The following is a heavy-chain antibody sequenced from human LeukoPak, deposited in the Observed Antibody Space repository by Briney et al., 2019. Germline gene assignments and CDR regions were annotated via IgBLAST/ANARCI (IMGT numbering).Heavy chain of an antibody. CDR3: ADGRSGSYFDY. Sequence: GGSLRLSCAASGFTFNSYAMHWVRQAPGKGLEYVSAISSNGGSTYYANSVKGRFTISRDNSKNTLYLQMGSLRAEDTAVYYCADGRSGSYFDYWGQGTLVTVSS. D-gene: IGHD3-10*01. CDR1: GFTFNSYA. CDR2: ISSNGGST. J-gene: IGHJ4*02. V-gene: IGHV3-64*01.